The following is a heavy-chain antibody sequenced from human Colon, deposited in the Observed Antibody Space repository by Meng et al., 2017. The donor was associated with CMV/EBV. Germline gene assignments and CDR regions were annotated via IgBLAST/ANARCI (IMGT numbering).Heavy chain of an antibody. CDR1: GSSFSNSW. CDR2: TNEDGSDK. V-gene: IGHV3-7*01. CDR3: ASTGPLYGLYFCY. Sequence: GGSLRLSCAASGSSFSNSWMIWVRRAPRKGLEWVAKTNEDGSDKYYVDSVKGRFTIFRDNAKNSVYLQMNRLRAEDTAVYYCASTGPLYGLYFCYWGQGTLVTVSS. J-gene: IGHJ4*02. D-gene: IGHD2-8*01.